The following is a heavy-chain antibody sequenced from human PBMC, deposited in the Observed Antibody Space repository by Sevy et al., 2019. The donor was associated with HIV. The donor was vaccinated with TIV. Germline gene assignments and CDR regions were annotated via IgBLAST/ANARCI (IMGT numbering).Heavy chain of an antibody. CDR2: ISGSGGST. Sequence: GGSLRLSCAASGFTFSSYAMSWVRQAPGKGLEWVSAISGSGGSTYYADSVKGRFTISRDNSKNTLYLQMNSLRAEDTAVYYCAKAASPMVRGVIIPLTFDYWGQGTLVTVSS. CDR1: GFTFSSYA. V-gene: IGHV3-23*01. D-gene: IGHD3-10*01. CDR3: AKAASPMVRGVIIPLTFDY. J-gene: IGHJ4*02.